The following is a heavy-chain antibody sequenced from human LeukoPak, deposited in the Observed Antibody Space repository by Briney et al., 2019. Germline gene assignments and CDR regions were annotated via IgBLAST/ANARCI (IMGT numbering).Heavy chain of an antibody. J-gene: IGHJ6*02. CDR3: ARDGGSGTAGGTGGSVYYGMDV. D-gene: IGHD1-14*01. V-gene: IGHV3-53*01. Sequence: PGGSLRLSCAASGITVSSNYVSWVRQAPGKGLEWASFIYSGDTTYYADAVKGRFTVSRDNSQNTVYLQMNGLRAEDTAVYYCARDGGSGTAGGTGGSVYYGMDVRGQGTTVTVSS. CDR2: IYSGDTT. CDR1: GITVSSNY.